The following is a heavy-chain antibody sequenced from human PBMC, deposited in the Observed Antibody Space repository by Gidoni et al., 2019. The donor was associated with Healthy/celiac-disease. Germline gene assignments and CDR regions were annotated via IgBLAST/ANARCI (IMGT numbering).Heavy chain of an antibody. Sequence: QVQLQQSGPGLVKPSQTLSLTCAIPGDSVSSNSAAWNWIRQSPSRGLEWLGRTYYRSKWYNDYAVSVKSRITINPDTSKNQFSLQLNSVTPEDTAVYYCAREDNTMVRGVRYNWFDPWGQGTLVTVSS. CDR1: GDSVSSNSAA. V-gene: IGHV6-1*01. CDR3: AREDNTMVRGVRYNWFDP. D-gene: IGHD3-10*01. J-gene: IGHJ5*02. CDR2: TYYRSKWYN.